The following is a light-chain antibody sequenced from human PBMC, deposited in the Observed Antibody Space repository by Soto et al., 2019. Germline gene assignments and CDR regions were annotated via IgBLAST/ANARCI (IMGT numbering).Light chain of an antibody. J-gene: IGKJ4*01. V-gene: IGKV1-39*01. CDR3: QQSYSVPLT. Sequence: DIQLTQSPSSLSASVGDRVTITFRASHNIVNYLNWYQRKPGKAPKLLIYAASSLQTGVPSRFSGSGSGTDFTLTISSLQPEDFATFYCQQSYSVPLTFGGGTKVDIK. CDR2: AAS. CDR1: HNIVNY.